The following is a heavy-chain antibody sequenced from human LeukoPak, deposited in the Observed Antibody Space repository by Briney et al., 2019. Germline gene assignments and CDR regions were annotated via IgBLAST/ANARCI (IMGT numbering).Heavy chain of an antibody. CDR3: ARDRILLWFGELSYDPYYFDY. CDR1: GGSISSYY. D-gene: IGHD3-10*01. Sequence: SETLSLTCTVSGGSISSYYWSWIRQPAGKGLEWIGRIYTSGSTNYNPSLKSRVTMSVDTSKNQFFLKLSSVTAADTAVYYCARDRILLWFGELSYDPYYFDYWGQGTLVTVSS. J-gene: IGHJ4*02. CDR2: IYTSGST. V-gene: IGHV4-4*07.